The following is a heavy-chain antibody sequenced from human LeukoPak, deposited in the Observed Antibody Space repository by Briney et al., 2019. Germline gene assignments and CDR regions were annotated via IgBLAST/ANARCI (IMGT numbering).Heavy chain of an antibody. Sequence: ASVKVSCKASGYTFTCYYMHWVRQAPGQGLEWMGWINPNSGGTNYAQKFQGRVTMTRDTSISTAYMELSRLRSDDTAVYYCARVVVARAGAFDIWGQGTMVTVSS. D-gene: IGHD2-15*01. CDR3: ARVVVARAGAFDI. CDR2: INPNSGGT. V-gene: IGHV1-2*02. J-gene: IGHJ3*02. CDR1: GYTFTCYY.